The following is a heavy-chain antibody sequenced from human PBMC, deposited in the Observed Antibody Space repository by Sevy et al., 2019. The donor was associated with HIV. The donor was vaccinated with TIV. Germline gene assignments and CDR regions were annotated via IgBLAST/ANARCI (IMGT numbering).Heavy chain of an antibody. CDR2: IDPSDSYN. V-gene: IGHV5-10-1*01. Sequence: GESLKISCKGSGYSFTGYWISWVRQLPGKGLEWMGKIDPSDSYNNYSPSFRGHVTISVDKSISTAYLEWSSLKTSDTAIYFCARQPAAATGNFYYYYYMDVWGERTTVTVSS. D-gene: IGHD6-13*01. CDR3: ARQPAAATGNFYYYYYMDV. J-gene: IGHJ6*03. CDR1: GYSFTGYW.